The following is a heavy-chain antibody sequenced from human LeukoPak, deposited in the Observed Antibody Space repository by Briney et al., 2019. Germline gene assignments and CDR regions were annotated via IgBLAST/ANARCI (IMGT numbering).Heavy chain of an antibody. Sequence: PGGSLRLSCAASGFTFSDYYMSWIRQAPGKGLEWVSYISSSSSYIYYADSVKGRFTISRDNAKNSLHLQMNSLRAEDTAVYYCARGGYYDSSGYYYDYWGQGTLVTVSS. J-gene: IGHJ4*02. V-gene: IGHV3-11*06. CDR3: ARGGYYDSSGYYYDY. CDR1: GFTFSDYY. CDR2: ISSSSSYI. D-gene: IGHD3-22*01.